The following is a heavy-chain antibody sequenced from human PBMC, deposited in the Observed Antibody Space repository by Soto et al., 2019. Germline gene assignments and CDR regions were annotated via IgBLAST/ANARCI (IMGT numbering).Heavy chain of an antibody. CDR1: GFTFSSYA. CDR2: ISGSGGST. Sequence: PGGSLRLSCAASGFTFSSYAMSWVRQAPGKGLEWVSAISGSGGSTYYAESVKGRFTISRDNSKNTLYLQMNSLRAEYTSLYYCAKDPNQSIAAAGSFGWGQGTLVTVSS. D-gene: IGHD6-13*01. V-gene: IGHV3-23*01. J-gene: IGHJ4*02. CDR3: AKDPNQSIAAAGSFG.